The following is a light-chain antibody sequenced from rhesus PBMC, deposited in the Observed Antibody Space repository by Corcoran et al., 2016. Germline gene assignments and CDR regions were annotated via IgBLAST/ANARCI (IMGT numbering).Light chain of an antibody. CDR1: QNIYSN. CDR2: AAS. J-gene: IGKJ3*01. Sequence: DIQMTQSPSALSASVGDRVTISCRASQNIYSNLAWYQQKPGKAPKLLIYAASSLHNGIPFRFSVSGSGTDVTLTISSLQPEDSAAYYCQHYYDNPFTFGPGTKLDIK. CDR3: QHYYDNPFT. V-gene: IGKV1S12*01.